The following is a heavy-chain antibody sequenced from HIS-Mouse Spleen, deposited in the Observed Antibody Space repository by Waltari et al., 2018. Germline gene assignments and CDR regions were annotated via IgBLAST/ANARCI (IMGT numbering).Heavy chain of an antibody. V-gene: IGHV1-2*02. CDR2: SGGT. CDR3: ARDLEQQLLDYYFDY. Sequence: SGGTNYAQKFQGRVTMTRDTSISTAYMELSRLRSDDTAVYYCARDLEQQLLDYYFDYWGQGTLVTVSS. J-gene: IGHJ4*02. D-gene: IGHD6-13*01.